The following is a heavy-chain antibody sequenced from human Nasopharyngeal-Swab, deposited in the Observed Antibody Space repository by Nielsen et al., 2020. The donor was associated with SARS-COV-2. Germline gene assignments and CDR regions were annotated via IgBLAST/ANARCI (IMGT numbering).Heavy chain of an antibody. CDR3: TRDFSAAAGSFDI. J-gene: IGHJ3*02. D-gene: IGHD6-13*01. CDR1: GFTFSSYW. V-gene: IGHV3-74*01. CDR2: IKSDGSTT. Sequence: GESLKISCAASGFTFSSYWMHWVRQAPGKGLVWVSRIKSDGSTTNYADSVKGRFTISRDNAKNTLYLQMHSLRAEDTAVYYCTRDFSAAAGSFDIWGQGTMVTV.